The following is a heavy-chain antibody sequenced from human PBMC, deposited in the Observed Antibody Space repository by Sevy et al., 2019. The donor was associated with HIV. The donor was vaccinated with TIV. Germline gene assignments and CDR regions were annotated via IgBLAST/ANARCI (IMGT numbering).Heavy chain of an antibody. CDR1: GFTFSSYS. Sequence: GGSLRLSCAASGFTFSSYSMNWVRQAPGKGLEWVSYISSSSSTIYYADSVKGRFTISRDNAKNSRYLQMNSLRDEDTAVYYCARDPKWVTGVYDYWGQGTPVTVSS. CDR3: ARDPKWVTGVYDY. D-gene: IGHD6-13*01. V-gene: IGHV3-48*02. J-gene: IGHJ4*02. CDR2: ISSSSSTI.